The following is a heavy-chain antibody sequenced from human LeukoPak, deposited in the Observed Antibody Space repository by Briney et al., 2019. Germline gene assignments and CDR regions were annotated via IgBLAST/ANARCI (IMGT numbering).Heavy chain of an antibody. J-gene: IGHJ3*02. CDR3: ARDGPYYGSGRGSAFDI. CDR2: ISAYNANT. Sequence: ASVKVSCKASGYTFTNYGISWVRQAPGQGLEWMGWISAYNANTNYAQKLQGRVTMTTDTSTTTAYMELRSLRSDDTAVYYCARDGPYYGSGRGSAFDIWGQGTMVTVSS. CDR1: GYTFTNYG. V-gene: IGHV1-18*01. D-gene: IGHD3-10*01.